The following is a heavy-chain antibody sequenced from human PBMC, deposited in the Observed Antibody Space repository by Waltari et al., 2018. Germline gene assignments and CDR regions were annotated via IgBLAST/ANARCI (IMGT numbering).Heavy chain of an antibody. V-gene: IGHV3-48*04. D-gene: IGHD2-8*02. CDR3: ARPRTVGGYSRDYYYYMDV. CDR1: GFTFSSYS. CDR2: ISRRSRTI. Sequence: EVQLVESGGGLVQPGGSLRLSCAASGFTFSSYSMNWVRQAPWKGLEWVSYISRRSRTIYYADSVKGRFTISRDNAKNSLYLQMNSLRAEDTAVYYCARPRTVGGYSRDYYYYMDVWGKGTTVTISS. J-gene: IGHJ6*03.